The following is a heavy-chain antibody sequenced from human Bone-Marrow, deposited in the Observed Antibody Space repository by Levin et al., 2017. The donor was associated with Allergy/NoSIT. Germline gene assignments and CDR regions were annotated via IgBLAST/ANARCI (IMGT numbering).Heavy chain of an antibody. J-gene: IGHJ5*02. CDR2: IWYDGSNK. Sequence: GESLKISCAASGFTFSSYGMHWVRQAPGKGLEWVAVIWYDGSNKYYADSVKGRFTISRDNSKNTLYLQMNSLRAEDTAVYYCARDSPLKRYCSSTSCYQNWFDPWGQGTLVTVSS. V-gene: IGHV3-33*01. CDR3: ARDSPLKRYCSSTSCYQNWFDP. D-gene: IGHD2-2*01. CDR1: GFTFSSYG.